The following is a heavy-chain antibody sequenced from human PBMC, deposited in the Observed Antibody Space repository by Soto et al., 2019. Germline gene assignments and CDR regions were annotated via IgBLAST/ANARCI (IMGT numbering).Heavy chain of an antibody. V-gene: IGHV4-4*07. Sequence: KPSETLSLTCTVSGASMNSYHWSWIRQPAGKGLEWIGHIHSSGSTNYNPSLKSRVTMSVDTSKNQFSLRLKSLTAADTAVYYCARDQGVAAAGITWFDPWGQGSLVTVSS. CDR1: GASMNSYH. J-gene: IGHJ5*02. D-gene: IGHD6-13*01. CDR2: IHSSGST. CDR3: ARDQGVAAAGITWFDP.